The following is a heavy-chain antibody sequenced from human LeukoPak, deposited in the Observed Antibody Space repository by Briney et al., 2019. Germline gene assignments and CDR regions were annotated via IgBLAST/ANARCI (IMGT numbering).Heavy chain of an antibody. V-gene: IGHV1-69*05. J-gene: IGHJ4*02. Sequence: SVKVSCKASGGTFSSYAISWVRQAPGQGLEWMGRIIPIFGTANYAQKFQGRVAITTDESTSTAYMELSSLRSEDTAVYYCARDCSSTSCYGQLPSYYFDYWGRGTLVTVSS. CDR1: GGTFSSYA. CDR3: ARDCSSTSCYGQLPSYYFDY. CDR2: IIPIFGTA. D-gene: IGHD2-2*01.